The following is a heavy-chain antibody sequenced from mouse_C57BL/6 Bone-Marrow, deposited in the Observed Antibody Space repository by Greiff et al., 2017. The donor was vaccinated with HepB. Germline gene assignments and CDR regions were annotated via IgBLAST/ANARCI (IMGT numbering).Heavy chain of an antibody. J-gene: IGHJ3*01. CDR3: MGYGNYGFAY. CDR2: IYPYNDGT. D-gene: IGHD2-10*02. CDR1: GYTFTSYV. Sequence: VHVKQSGPELVKPGASVKMSCKASGYTFTSYVMHWVKQKPGQGLEWIGYIYPYNDGTKYNEKFKGKATLTSDKSSSTAYMELRSLTSEDSAVYHRMGYGNYGFAYWGQGTLVTVSA. V-gene: IGHV1-14*01.